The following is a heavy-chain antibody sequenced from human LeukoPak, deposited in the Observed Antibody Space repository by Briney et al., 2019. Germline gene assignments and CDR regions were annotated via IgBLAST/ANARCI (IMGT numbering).Heavy chain of an antibody. CDR3: ARDRAYASGKNWFDP. Sequence: SETLSLTCSVSGDSIGNHYWSCLRQPPGKGVEWIGHIDHSGSTNRHPSLRSRVTISVDTFKNQFSQKLNSVTAADTAVYFCARDRAYASGKNWFDPRAREPRSPSPQ. CDR2: IDHSGST. D-gene: IGHD3-10*01. V-gene: IGHV4-59*11. CDR1: GDSIGNHY. J-gene: IGHJ5*02.